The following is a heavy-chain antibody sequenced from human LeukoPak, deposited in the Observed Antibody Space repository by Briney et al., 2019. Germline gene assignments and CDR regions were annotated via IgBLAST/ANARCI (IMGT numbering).Heavy chain of an antibody. Sequence: GGSLRLSCAASGFTVSSNYMSWVRQAPGKGLEWVSVIYSGGSTYYADSVKGRFTISRDNSKNTLYLQMNSLRAEDTAVYYCARITILYYMDVWGKGTTVTVS. J-gene: IGHJ6*03. D-gene: IGHD3-3*01. CDR2: IYSGGST. CDR3: ARITILYYMDV. CDR1: GFTVSSNY. V-gene: IGHV3-53*01.